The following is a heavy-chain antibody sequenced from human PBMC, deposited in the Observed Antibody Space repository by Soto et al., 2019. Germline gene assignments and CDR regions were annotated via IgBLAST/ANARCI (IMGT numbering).Heavy chain of an antibody. CDR2: IIPIFGTA. D-gene: IGHD2-21*01. CDR1: GGTFSSYA. CDR3: ARDRGILWSMLRVGLYNWFDP. J-gene: IGHJ5*02. V-gene: IGHV1-69*12. Sequence: QVQLVQSGAEVKKPGSSVKVSCKASGGTFSSYAISWVRQAPGQGLEWMGGIIPIFGTANYAQKFQGRVTITADESTSTAYMELSSLRSEDTAVYYCARDRGILWSMLRVGLYNWFDPWGQGTLVTVSS.